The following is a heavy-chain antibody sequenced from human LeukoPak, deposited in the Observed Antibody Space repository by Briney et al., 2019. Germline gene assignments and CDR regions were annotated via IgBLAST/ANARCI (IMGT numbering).Heavy chain of an antibody. CDR1: GLTFSSSW. Sequence: GGSLRLSCAVSGLTFSSSWMDWVRQAPGKGLEWVASINPGGNKKYSADSVKGRFTISRDNAENSLYLQMNSLRVEDTAFYYCARDLAYSRLDYWGQGMLVTVSS. V-gene: IGHV3-7*01. J-gene: IGHJ4*02. CDR2: INPGGNKK. D-gene: IGHD5-18*01. CDR3: ARDLAYSRLDY.